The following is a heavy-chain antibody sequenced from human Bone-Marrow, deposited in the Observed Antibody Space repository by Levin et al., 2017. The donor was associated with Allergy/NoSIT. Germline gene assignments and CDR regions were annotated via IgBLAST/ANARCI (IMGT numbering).Heavy chain of an antibody. CDR2: IIPILGIA. CDR1: GGTFSSYA. Sequence: KISCKASGGTFSSYAISWVRQAPGQGLEWMGRIIPILGIANYAQKFQGRVTITADKSTSTAYMELSSLRSEDTAVYYCARGIRLAVAGLNWFDPWGQGTLVTVSS. D-gene: IGHD6-19*01. J-gene: IGHJ5*02. CDR3: ARGIRLAVAGLNWFDP. V-gene: IGHV1-69*04.